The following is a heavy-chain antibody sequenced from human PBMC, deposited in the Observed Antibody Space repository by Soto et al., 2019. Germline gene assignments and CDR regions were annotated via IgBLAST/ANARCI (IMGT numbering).Heavy chain of an antibody. V-gene: IGHV3-23*01. CDR1: GFAFNSYA. CDR2: ISGGGGAA. Sequence: VQLLESGGGLVQPGGSLRLSCAASGFAFNSYALTWVRQAPGKGLEWVSSISGGGGAAFYADSVRDRFSISKDKSTNTLYLQMNSLRVEDTALYFCARGRIAPAYFQFWGPGTPVSVSS. J-gene: IGHJ1*01. D-gene: IGHD6-13*01. CDR3: ARGRIAPAYFQF.